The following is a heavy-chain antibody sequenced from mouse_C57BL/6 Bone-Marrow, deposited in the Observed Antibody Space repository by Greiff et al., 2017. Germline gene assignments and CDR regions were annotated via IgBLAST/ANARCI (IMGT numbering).Heavy chain of an antibody. V-gene: IGHV1-69*01. Sequence: VQLQQPGAELVMPGASVKLSCKASGYTFTSYWMQWVKQRPGQGLEWIGDIDPSDSYTNYNQKFKGKSTLTVDKSSSTAYMQLSSLTSEDSAVYYCARLGGKGSFYYWGQGTTLTVSS. J-gene: IGHJ2*01. D-gene: IGHD1-3*01. CDR2: IDPSDSYT. CDR3: ARLGGKGSFYY. CDR1: GYTFTSYW.